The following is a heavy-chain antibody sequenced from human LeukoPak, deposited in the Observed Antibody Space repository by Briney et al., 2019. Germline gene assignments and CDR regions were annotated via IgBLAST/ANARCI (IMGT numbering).Heavy chain of an antibody. D-gene: IGHD2-2*01. V-gene: IGHV4-61*02. Sequence: PSETLSLTCTVSGGSISSGTYYWSWIRQPAGKGLEWIGRIYTSGSTYYNPSLKSRVTISVDSSKKQFSLKLSSVTAADTAVYYCARETHMYCKSNSCYGYFDLWGRGTLITVSS. CDR1: GGSISSGTYY. CDR2: IYTSGST. J-gene: IGHJ2*01. CDR3: ARETHMYCKSNSCYGYFDL.